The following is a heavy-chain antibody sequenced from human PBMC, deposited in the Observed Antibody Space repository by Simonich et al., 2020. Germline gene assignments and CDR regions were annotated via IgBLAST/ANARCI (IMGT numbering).Heavy chain of an antibody. J-gene: IGHJ4*02. Sequence: QVQLVESGGGVVQPGRSLRLSCAASGFTFSSDGMHWVRQAPGKGLEGVAVKWYDGSNKSYADSVKGRFTISRDNSKNTLYLQMNSLRAEDTAVYYCARERAAAGEAFDYWGQGTLVTVSS. V-gene: IGHV3-33*01. CDR1: GFTFSSDG. CDR3: ARERAAAGEAFDY. CDR2: KWYDGSNK. D-gene: IGHD6-13*01.